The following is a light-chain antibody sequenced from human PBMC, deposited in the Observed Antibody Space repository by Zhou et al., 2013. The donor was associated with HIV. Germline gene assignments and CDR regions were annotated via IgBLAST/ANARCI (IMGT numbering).Light chain of an antibody. V-gene: IGKV3-15*01. CDR3: QRYGSSPI. J-gene: IGKJ5*01. CDR1: QRVAAN. Sequence: EIMMTQSPATLSVSPGETVILSCRASQRVAANVAWSQQRPGQAPRLLIYHASTRATGIPARFSGSGSGTDFTLTISRLEPEDFAVYYCQRYGSSPIFGQGTRLEIK. CDR2: HAS.